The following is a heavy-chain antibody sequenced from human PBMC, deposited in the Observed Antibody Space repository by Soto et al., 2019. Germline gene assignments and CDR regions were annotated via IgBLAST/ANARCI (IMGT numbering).Heavy chain of an antibody. Sequence: HMMQSGAEVKKPGASVRVSCKTAGYTFSAYDIYWVRQAPGQGLEWMGWIRTYNGDTNYAQKFQNRVTMTTDKSTDTAYMDLRSLTSDATAIYYCARAGAAPYYYYGLDVWGQGTTVTGS. J-gene: IGHJ6*02. D-gene: IGHD3-10*01. V-gene: IGHV1-18*01. CDR1: GYTFSAYD. CDR3: ARAGAAPYYYYGLDV. CDR2: IRTYNGDT.